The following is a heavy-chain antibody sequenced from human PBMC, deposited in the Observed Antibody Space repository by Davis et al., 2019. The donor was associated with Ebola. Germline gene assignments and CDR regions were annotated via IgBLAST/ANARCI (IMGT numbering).Heavy chain of an antibody. D-gene: IGHD6-6*01. J-gene: IGHJ4*02. V-gene: IGHV4-59*08. Sequence: GSLRLSCTVSGGSISSYYWSWIRQPPGKGLEWIGYIYYSGSTNYNPSLKSRVTISVDTSKNQFSLKLSSVTAADTAVYYCATHYSSSPHFDYWGQGTLVTVSS. CDR1: GGSISSYY. CDR3: ATHYSSSPHFDY. CDR2: IYYSGST.